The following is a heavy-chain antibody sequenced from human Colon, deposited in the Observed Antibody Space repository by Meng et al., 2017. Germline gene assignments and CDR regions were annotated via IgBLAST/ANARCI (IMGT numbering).Heavy chain of an antibody. CDR3: AREGRNTNTWFCFVSMYFFDY. D-gene: IGHD2-8*01. J-gene: IGHJ4*02. V-gene: IGHV3-30*03. CDR2: IPYDGTNT. CDR1: GFTSNSYG. Sequence: SRASSGFTSNSYGIHWARQAPGKGLQWVAVIPYDGTNTQYADSVKGRSSISRSNSKNTVYLDMNNLRPENTAVYYCAREGRNTNTWFCFVSMYFFDYWGQGTLVTVSS.